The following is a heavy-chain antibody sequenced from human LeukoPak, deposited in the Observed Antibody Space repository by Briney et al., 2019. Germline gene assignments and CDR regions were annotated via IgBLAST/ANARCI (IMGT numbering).Heavy chain of an antibody. Sequence: SETLSLTCTVSGGSISSYYWSWIRQPPGKGLEWIGYIYYSGSTNYNPSLKSRVTISVDTSKNQFSLKLSSVTAADTAVYYCARGLSSWSLDAFDIWGQGTMVTVSS. CDR1: GGSISSYY. J-gene: IGHJ3*02. D-gene: IGHD6-6*01. CDR2: IYYSGST. V-gene: IGHV4-59*12. CDR3: ARGLSSWSLDAFDI.